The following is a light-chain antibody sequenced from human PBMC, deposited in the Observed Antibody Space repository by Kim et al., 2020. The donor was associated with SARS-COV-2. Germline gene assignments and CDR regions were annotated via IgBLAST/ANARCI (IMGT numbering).Light chain of an antibody. J-gene: IGKJ1*01. CDR1: QTIYSK. CDR2: GAS. Sequence: VVPGERAILSCRAGQTIYSKLAWYQQVPGHSPRLLIFGASTRATGIPARFSGSESGTEFTLTISSLQSEDFAVYYCQQYIRWPWTFGQGTKVDIK. CDR3: QQYIRWPWT. V-gene: IGKV3-15*01.